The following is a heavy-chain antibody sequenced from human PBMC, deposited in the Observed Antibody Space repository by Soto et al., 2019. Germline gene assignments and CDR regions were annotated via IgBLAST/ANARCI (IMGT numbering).Heavy chain of an antibody. CDR2: TYYSGST. Sequence: SETLSLTCTVSGGSVSSGSYYWSWIRQPPGKGLEWIGYTYYSGSTNYNPSLKSRVTISVDTSKNQFSLKLSSVTAADTAVYYCARVYGGNQKIDYWGQGTLVTVSS. CDR1: GGSVSSGSYY. J-gene: IGHJ4*02. V-gene: IGHV4-61*01. CDR3: ARVYGGNQKIDY. D-gene: IGHD4-17*01.